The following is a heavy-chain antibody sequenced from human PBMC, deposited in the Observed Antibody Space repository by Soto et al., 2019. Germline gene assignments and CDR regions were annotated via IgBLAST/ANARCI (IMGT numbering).Heavy chain of an antibody. V-gene: IGHV1-69*13. Sequence: SVKVSCKASGGSFTYTLSWVRQAPGQGLEWMGGIIPIFGTTNYAQKFQGRVTITADESTKTAYMELSTLRSEDTAVYYCARLLSHGTNGMDVWGQGTTVTVSS. J-gene: IGHJ6*02. CDR2: IIPIFGTT. CDR1: GGSFTYT. CDR3: ARLLSHGTNGMDV. D-gene: IGHD2-15*01.